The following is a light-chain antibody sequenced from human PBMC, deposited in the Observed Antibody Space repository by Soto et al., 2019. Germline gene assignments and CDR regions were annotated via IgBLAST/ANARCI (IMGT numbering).Light chain of an antibody. V-gene: IGLV2-14*01. Sequence: QSALTQPASVSGAPGQSITISCTGTSSDVGDYKYVSWYQKHPGKAPKALIYEVSNRPSDVSLRFSGSKSGTTAFLTISGLHAEDEADYYCSSFISSSTIVFGSGTKLTVL. CDR1: SSDVGDYKY. CDR2: EVS. J-gene: IGLJ1*01. CDR3: SSFISSSTIV.